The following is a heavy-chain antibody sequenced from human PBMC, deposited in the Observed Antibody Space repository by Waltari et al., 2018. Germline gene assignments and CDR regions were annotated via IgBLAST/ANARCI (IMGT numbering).Heavy chain of an antibody. CDR2: IKHDGTGT. D-gene: IGHD1-1*01. CDR3: GRGYNDRRLDY. V-gene: IGHV3-74*01. J-gene: IGHJ4*02. CDR1: GFTFSNYW. Sequence: EVQLVESGGGLVQPGGSLRLSCEVSGFTFSNYWIHWVRQVPGKGLVWVSRIKHDGTGTIYADSVQGRFTISRDNAKNTLYLQLNSLRGEDTAVYYCGRGYNDRRLDYWGQGTLVTVSS.